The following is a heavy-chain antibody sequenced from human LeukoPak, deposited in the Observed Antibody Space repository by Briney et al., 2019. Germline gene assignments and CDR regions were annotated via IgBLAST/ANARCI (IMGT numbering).Heavy chain of an antibody. CDR3: ARRRAGGYSSGWYY. CDR2: IYYSGST. J-gene: IGHJ4*02. CDR1: SGSISSSSYN. V-gene: IGHV4-39*07. Sequence: SETLSLTCTVSSGSISSSSYNWGWIRQPPGKVLEWIGTIYYSGSTYYNASLKSRVTISVDTSKVQFSLHLSSVTAADTAVYYCARRRAGGYSSGWYYWGQGTLVTVSS. D-gene: IGHD6-19*01.